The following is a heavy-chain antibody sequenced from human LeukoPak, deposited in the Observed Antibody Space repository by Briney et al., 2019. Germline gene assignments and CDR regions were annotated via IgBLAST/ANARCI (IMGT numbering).Heavy chain of an antibody. J-gene: IGHJ4*02. D-gene: IGHD1-14*01. CDR3: ATRNSPYYFDY. Sequence: GGSLRLSCAASGFTFSSYAMGWVRQAPGKGLQWASGISGSGTSTYYADSAKGRFTISRDNSKNTLYLQMNSLRADDTAVYYCATRNSPYYFDYWGQGTLVTVSS. CDR2: ISGSGTST. CDR1: GFTFSSYA. V-gene: IGHV3-23*01.